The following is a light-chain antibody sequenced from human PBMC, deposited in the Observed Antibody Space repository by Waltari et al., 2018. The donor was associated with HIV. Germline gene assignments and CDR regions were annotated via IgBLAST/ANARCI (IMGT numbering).Light chain of an antibody. CDR3: VGWDGSLSGYV. Sequence: QSVLTQPPSASGTPGQTVTISCSGSSSNIGNDHVYWYQQLPGMTPKLLIYKNYQRPSGVPDRFAGSKSGTSASLAISGLRSEEEADYYCVGWDGSLSGYVFGAGTTVTVL. CDR2: KNY. V-gene: IGLV1-47*01. J-gene: IGLJ1*01. CDR1: SSNIGNDH.